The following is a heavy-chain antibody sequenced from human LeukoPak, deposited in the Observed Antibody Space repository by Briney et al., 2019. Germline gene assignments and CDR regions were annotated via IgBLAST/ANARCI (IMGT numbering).Heavy chain of an antibody. D-gene: IGHD6-19*01. CDR1: GFTFNRHA. V-gene: IGHV3-23*01. Sequence: PGGSLRLPCTASGFTFNRHAFNWVRQAPGKGLEWVSSIGGSGVSIFYADSVKGRFTISRDNGKNTVCLQMNSLRAEDTAIYYCSRRGGSNGWGDFDFWGQGTLVSVSS. CDR2: IGGSGVSI. J-gene: IGHJ4*02. CDR3: SRRGGSNGWGDFDF.